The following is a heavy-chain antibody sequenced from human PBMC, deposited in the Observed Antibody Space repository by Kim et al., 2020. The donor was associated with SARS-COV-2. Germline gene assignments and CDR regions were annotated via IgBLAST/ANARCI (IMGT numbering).Heavy chain of an antibody. Sequence: GGSLRLSCAASGFTFSSYSMNWVRQAPGKGLEWVSSISSSSSYIYYADSVKGRFTISRDNAKNSLYLQMNSLRAEDTAVYYCARAIGIAAAGTQYFDYWGQGTLVTVSS. D-gene: IGHD6-13*01. CDR2: ISSSSSYI. V-gene: IGHV3-21*01. CDR3: ARAIGIAAAGTQYFDY. CDR1: GFTFSSYS. J-gene: IGHJ4*02.